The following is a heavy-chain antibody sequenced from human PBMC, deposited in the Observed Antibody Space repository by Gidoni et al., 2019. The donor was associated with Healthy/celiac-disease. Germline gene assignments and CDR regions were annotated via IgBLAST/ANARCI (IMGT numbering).Heavy chain of an antibody. CDR3: TTFVVVTAPPTSDAFDI. CDR2: IKSKTDGGTT. D-gene: IGHD2-21*02. V-gene: IGHV3-15*01. Sequence: EVQLVESGGGLVKPGGSLRLSCEASGFTFSNAWMSWVRQAPGKGREWVGRIKSKTDGGTTDYAAPVKGRFTISRDDSKNTLYLQMNSLKTEDTAVYYCTTFVVVTAPPTSDAFDIWGQGTMVTVSS. CDR1: GFTFSNAW. J-gene: IGHJ3*02.